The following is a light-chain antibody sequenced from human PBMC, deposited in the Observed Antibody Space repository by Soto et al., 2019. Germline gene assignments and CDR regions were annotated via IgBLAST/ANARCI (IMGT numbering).Light chain of an antibody. V-gene: IGLV1-51*02. J-gene: IGLJ1*01. CDR3: GTWDSSLSALYV. CDR2: ENN. Sequence: QSVLTQPPSVSAAPGQKVTISCSGSSSNIGNNYVSWYQQLPGTAPKLLIYENNKRPSEIPDRFSGSKSGTSATLGITGLQTGDEADYYCGTWDSSLSALYVFGTGTKVTVL. CDR1: SSNIGNNY.